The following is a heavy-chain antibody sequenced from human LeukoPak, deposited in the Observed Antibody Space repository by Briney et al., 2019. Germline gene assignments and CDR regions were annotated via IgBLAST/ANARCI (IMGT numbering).Heavy chain of an antibody. CDR3: ARDLPAAGAGYLDY. J-gene: IGHJ4*02. V-gene: IGHV1-18*01. CDR2: ISAYNGNT. CDR1: GYTFTSYG. D-gene: IGHD6-13*01. Sequence: ASAKVSCKASGYTFTSYGISWVRQAPGQGLEWMGWISAYNGNTNYAQKLQGRVTMTTDTSTSTAYMELRSLRSDDTAVYYCARDLPAAGAGYLDYWGQGTLVTVSS.